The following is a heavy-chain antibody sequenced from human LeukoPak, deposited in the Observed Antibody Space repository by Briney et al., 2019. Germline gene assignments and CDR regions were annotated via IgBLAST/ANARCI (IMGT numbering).Heavy chain of an antibody. V-gene: IGHV4-39*01. J-gene: IGHJ4*02. CDR1: GGSISSSSYY. Sequence: SETLSLTCTVSGGSISSSSYYWGWIRQPPGKGLEWIGSIYYSGSTYYNPSLKSRVTISVDTSKNQFSLKLSSVTAADTAVYYCARIDIVVVPSTTFDSWGQGTLVTVSS. D-gene: IGHD2-2*01. CDR3: ARIDIVVVPSTTFDS. CDR2: IYYSGST.